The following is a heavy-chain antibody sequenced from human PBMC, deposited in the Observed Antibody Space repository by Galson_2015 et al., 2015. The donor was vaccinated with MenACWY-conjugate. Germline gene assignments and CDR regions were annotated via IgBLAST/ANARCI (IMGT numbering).Heavy chain of an antibody. CDR2: INPNSGGT. D-gene: IGHD5-24*01. CDR1: GYTINGYF. Sequence: SVKVSCKASGYTINGYFLHWVRQAPGQGLEWMGRINPNSGGTNYAQKFQGRVTMTWDTSFSTSYMELSSDDTAIYFCARSRYNTGWAFDYWGQGT. V-gene: IGHV1-2*06. CDR3: ARSRYNTGWAFDY. J-gene: IGHJ4*02.